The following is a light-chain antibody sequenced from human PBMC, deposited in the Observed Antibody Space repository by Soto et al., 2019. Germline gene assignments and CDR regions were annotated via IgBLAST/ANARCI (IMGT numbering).Light chain of an antibody. Sequence: EIVLTQSPGTLSLSPGERATLSCRASQSVGTNLAWYQQKSGQAPSLLIYGASTRATGISARFSGSGSGTEFTLTISSLQSADFAVYYCQQYGNSPQTFGQGTKVDI. V-gene: IGKV3-15*01. CDR3: QQYGNSPQT. CDR2: GAS. J-gene: IGKJ1*01. CDR1: QSVGTN.